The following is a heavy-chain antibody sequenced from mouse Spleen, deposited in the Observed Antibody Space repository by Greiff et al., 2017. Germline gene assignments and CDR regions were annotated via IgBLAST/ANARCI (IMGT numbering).Heavy chain of an antibody. CDR3: TRRTTVVATKAMDY. CDR1: GYTFTDYE. CDR2: IDPETGGT. Sequence: QVHVKQSGAELVRPGASVTLSCKASGYTFTDYEMHWVKQTPVHGLEWIGAIDPETGGTAYNQKFKGKAILTADKSSSTAYMELRSLTSEDSAVYYCTRRTTVVATKAMDYWGQGTSVTVSS. V-gene: IGHV1-15*01. J-gene: IGHJ4*01. D-gene: IGHD1-1*01.